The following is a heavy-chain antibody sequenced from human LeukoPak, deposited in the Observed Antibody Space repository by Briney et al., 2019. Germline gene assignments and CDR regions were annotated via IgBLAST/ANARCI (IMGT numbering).Heavy chain of an antibody. CDR3: ARDGPHREALPGALDI. CDR1: GFIFSSYS. D-gene: IGHD1-26*01. CDR2: ISSGSSYI. J-gene: IGHJ3*02. Sequence: GGSLRLSCAASGFIFSSYSMNWVRQAPGKGLEWVSSISSGSSYIYYADSVKGRFTISRDNAKNSLYLQMNSLRAEDTAVYYCARDGPHREALPGALDIWGQGTMVTVSS. V-gene: IGHV3-21*01.